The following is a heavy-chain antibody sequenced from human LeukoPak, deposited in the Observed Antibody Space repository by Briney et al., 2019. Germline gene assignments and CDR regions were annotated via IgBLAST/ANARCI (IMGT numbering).Heavy chain of an antibody. CDR3: VREMVGYCSGGSCNYYYYMDV. D-gene: IGHD2-15*01. Sequence: PSETLSLTCTVSGDSISSGDYYWSWIRQPAGKGLEWIGRISSSGSTNYNPSLKSRVTISINTSKNQFSLKLTSVTAADTAVYYCVREMVGYCSGGSCNYYYYMDVWGKGTTVTVSS. CDR1: GDSISSGDYY. J-gene: IGHJ6*03. CDR2: ISSSGST. V-gene: IGHV4-61*02.